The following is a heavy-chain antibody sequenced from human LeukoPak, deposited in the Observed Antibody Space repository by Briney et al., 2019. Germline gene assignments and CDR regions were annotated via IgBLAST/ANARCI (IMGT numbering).Heavy chain of an antibody. CDR2: INTASGYT. D-gene: IGHD6-19*01. CDR3: ARVDTPLQVAVAVPFDY. CDR1: GYTFTSYA. V-gene: IGHV1-3*04. Sequence: ASVKVSCKASGYTFTSYAIHWVRQAPGQRLEWMGWINTASGYTKYSQKFQDRVTITRDTSATSAYMDLSSLRSEDTALYYCARVDTPLQVAVAVPFDYWGQGTLVTVSS. J-gene: IGHJ4*02.